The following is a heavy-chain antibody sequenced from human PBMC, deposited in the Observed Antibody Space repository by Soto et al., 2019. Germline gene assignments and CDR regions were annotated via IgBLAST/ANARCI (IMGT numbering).Heavy chain of an antibody. Sequence: ASVKVSCKAIGYSFTSHYMHWVRQAPGQRLEWMGWINTANGNTKYSQKFQARVTIIRDTSASTTYMELSSLRSEDTAIYYCARGFGSSWYDYWGQGTLVTVSS. D-gene: IGHD6-13*01. V-gene: IGHV1-3*04. CDR1: GYSFTSHY. J-gene: IGHJ4*02. CDR2: INTANGNT. CDR3: ARGFGSSWYDY.